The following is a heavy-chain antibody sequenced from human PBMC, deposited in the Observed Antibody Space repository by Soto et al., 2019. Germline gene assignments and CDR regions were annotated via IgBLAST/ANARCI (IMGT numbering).Heavy chain of an antibody. CDR1: GGSVSSGNYY. CDR3: ARERYYYDSSGYSQYNWFDP. Sequence: SETLSLTCTVSGGSVSSGNYYWNWIRQPPGKGLEWIGYIYHSGSTYYNPSLKSRVTISVDRSKNQFSLKLSSVTAADTAVYYCARERYYYDSSGYSQYNWFDPWGQGTLVTVSS. CDR2: IYHSGST. J-gene: IGHJ5*02. D-gene: IGHD3-22*01. V-gene: IGHV4-30-2*01.